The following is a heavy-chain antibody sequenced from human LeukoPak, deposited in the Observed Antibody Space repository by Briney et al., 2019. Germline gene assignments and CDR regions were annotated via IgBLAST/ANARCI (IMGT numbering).Heavy chain of an antibody. J-gene: IGHJ4*02. V-gene: IGHV3-20*04. CDR1: GLTVGDYG. Sequence: GGSLRLSCAASGLTVGDYGMSWVRQAPGKGLEWVSGINWSGESTGYADSAKGRFTISRDNAENALYLQMNSLRAEDTALYYCARDLSSSWYSLGYWGRGTLVTVSS. CDR2: INWSGEST. CDR3: ARDLSSSWYSLGY. D-gene: IGHD6-13*01.